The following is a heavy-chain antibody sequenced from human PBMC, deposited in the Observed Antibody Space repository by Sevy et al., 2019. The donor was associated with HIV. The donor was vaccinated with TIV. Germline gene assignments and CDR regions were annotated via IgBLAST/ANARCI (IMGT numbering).Heavy chain of an antibody. CDR1: GFSLSTSGMC. J-gene: IGHJ6*02. CDR2: IDWDDDK. Sequence: SGPTLVKPTQTLTLTCTFSGFSLSTSGMCVSWIRQPPGKALEWLALIDWDDDKNYSTSRKTRLTISKDTSKTQVVLTMTNMDPVDTATYYCARGPTTSGSKPYYYYGMDVWGQGTTVTVSS. D-gene: IGHD3-10*01. V-gene: IGHV2-70*01. CDR3: ARGPTTSGSKPYYYYGMDV.